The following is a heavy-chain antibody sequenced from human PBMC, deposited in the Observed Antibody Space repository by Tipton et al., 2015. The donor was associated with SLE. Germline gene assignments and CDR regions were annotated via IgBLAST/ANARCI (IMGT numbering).Heavy chain of an antibody. CDR1: GDSVSSNSAA. Sequence: GLVKPSQTLSLTCAISGDSVSSNSAAWNWIRQSPSRGLEWLGRTYYRSKWYNDYAVSVKSRITINPDTSKNQFSLKLSSVTAADTAVYYCARGPSSSGGSCYDHWGQGTLVTVSS. CDR3: ARGPSSSGGSCYDH. D-gene: IGHD2-15*01. J-gene: IGHJ4*02. V-gene: IGHV6-1*01. CDR2: TYYRSKWYN.